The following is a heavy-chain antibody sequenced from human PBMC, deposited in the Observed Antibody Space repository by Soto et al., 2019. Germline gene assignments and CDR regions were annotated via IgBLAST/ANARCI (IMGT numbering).Heavy chain of an antibody. J-gene: IGHJ4*02. V-gene: IGHV4-59*01. CDR1: GGSIGSYY. CDR2: IYYTGST. CDR3: ARGYRSLDY. D-gene: IGHD4-4*01. Sequence: SETLSLTCTVSGGSIGSYYWSWIRQPPGKGLEWIGYIYYTGSTNYNPSLKSRVTISVDTSKNQFSLKLSSVTAADTAVYYCARGYRSLDYWGQGTLVTVSS.